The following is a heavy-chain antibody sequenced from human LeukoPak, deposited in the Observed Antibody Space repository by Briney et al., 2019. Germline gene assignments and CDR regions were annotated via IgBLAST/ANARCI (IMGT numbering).Heavy chain of an antibody. CDR3: ARIPKVDPSMSRYFDY. CDR2: IYPGDSDT. D-gene: IGHD5-18*01. Sequence: GESLKISCKGSGYSFTTYWIGWVRQMPGKGLEWMGIIYPGDSDTRYSPSFQGQVSISADKSINTAYLQWSSLKASDTAMYYCARIPKVDPSMSRYFDYWGQGTLVTVSS. CDR1: GYSFTTYW. J-gene: IGHJ4*02. V-gene: IGHV5-51*01.